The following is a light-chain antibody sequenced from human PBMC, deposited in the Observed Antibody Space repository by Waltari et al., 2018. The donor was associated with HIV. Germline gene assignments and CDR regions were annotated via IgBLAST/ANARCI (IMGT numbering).Light chain of an antibody. CDR3: SSYTSSSTRV. Sequence: QSALTQPASVSGSPGQSITISCTGTSSDVGDYNYVSWYQQHPGKAPNLLIYDVSNRPSGVSNRFSGSKSGNTASLTISGLQTEAEADYYCSSYTSSSTRVFGTGTKVTVL. CDR2: DVS. V-gene: IGLV2-14*01. CDR1: SSDVGDYNY. J-gene: IGLJ1*01.